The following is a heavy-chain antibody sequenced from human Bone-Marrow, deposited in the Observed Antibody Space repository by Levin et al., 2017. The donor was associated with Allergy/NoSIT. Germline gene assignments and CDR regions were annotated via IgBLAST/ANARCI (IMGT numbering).Heavy chain of an antibody. D-gene: IGHD5-24*01. CDR3: ARSRDGYNHGYS. CDR1: GFTLSNYG. Sequence: GESLKISCAASGFTLSNYGMHWVRQAPGKGLQWVAVIYYNGNEKYYADSVKGRFTISRDISNDTLYLQMNSLGVEDTAVYYYARSRDGYNHGYSWGQGTLVAVSA. V-gene: IGHV3-33*01. CDR2: IYYNGNEK. J-gene: IGHJ4*02.